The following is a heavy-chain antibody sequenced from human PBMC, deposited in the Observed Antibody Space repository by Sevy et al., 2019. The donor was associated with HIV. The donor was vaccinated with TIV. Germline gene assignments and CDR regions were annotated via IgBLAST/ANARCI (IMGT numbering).Heavy chain of an antibody. CDR2: ISYDGSNK. D-gene: IGHD3-22*01. J-gene: IGHJ3*02. CDR3: AKDRPSYYYDSQGAFDI. CDR1: GFTFSSYG. V-gene: IGHV3-30*18. Sequence: GGSLRLSCAASGFTFSSYGMHWVRQAPGKGLEWVAVISYDGSNKYYADSVKGRFTISRDNSKNTLYLQMNSLRAEDTAVYYCAKDRPSYYYDSQGAFDIWGQGTMVIVSS.